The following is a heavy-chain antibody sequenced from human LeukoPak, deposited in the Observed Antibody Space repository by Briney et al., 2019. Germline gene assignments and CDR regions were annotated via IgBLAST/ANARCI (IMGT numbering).Heavy chain of an antibody. V-gene: IGHV4-61*02. Sequence: PSETLSLTCTVSGGSISSGSYYWSWIRQPAGKGLEWIGRIYTSGSTNYNPSLKSRVTISVDTSKNQFSLKLSSVTAADTAVYYCARPLAAAGTPHYWYFDLWGRGTLVTVSS. D-gene: IGHD6-13*01. CDR1: GGSISSGSYY. CDR3: ARPLAAAGTPHYWYFDL. CDR2: IYTSGST. J-gene: IGHJ2*01.